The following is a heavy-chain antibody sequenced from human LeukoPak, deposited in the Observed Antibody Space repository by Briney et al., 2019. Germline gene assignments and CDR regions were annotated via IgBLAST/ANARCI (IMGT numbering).Heavy chain of an antibody. CDR3: ARDMGYSSGWSLDY. V-gene: IGHV3-64*04. J-gene: IGHJ4*02. CDR1: GFTFSSYA. CDR2: ISSNGGST. Sequence: PGGSLRLSCSASGFTFSSYAMHWVRQAPGKGLEYVSAISSNGGSTYYADSVKGRFTISRDNAKNSLYLQMNSLRAEDTAVYYCARDMGYSSGWSLDYWGQGTLVTVSS. D-gene: IGHD6-19*01.